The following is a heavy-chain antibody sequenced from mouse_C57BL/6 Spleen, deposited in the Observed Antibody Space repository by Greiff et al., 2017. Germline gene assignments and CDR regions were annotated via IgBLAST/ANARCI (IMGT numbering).Heavy chain of an antibody. CDR1: GYTFTDYY. D-gene: IGHD4-1*01. CDR3: ARGDWDALDY. Sequence: VQLQQSGPELVKPGASVKISCKASGYTFTDYYINWVKQRRGQGLEWIGWINPGSGNTKYNEKFKGKATLTVDTSSSTAYMQRSSLTSEDSAVYFCARGDWDALDYWGQGTTLTVSS. CDR2: INPGSGNT. V-gene: IGHV1-84*01. J-gene: IGHJ2*01.